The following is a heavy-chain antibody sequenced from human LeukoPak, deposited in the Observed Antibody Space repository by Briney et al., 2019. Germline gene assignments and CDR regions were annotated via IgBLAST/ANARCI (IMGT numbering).Heavy chain of an antibody. CDR3: ARGAAVHHRNWFDP. CDR1: GYTFTRYY. Sequence: ASVKVSCKASGYTFTRYYMHRVRQAPGQGLEWMGWINPNSGGTNYAQKFQGRVTMTRDTSISTAYMELSRLRSDDTAVYFCARGAAVHHRNWFDPWGQGTLVTVSS. V-gene: IGHV1-2*02. J-gene: IGHJ5*02. CDR2: INPNSGGT. D-gene: IGHD6-13*01.